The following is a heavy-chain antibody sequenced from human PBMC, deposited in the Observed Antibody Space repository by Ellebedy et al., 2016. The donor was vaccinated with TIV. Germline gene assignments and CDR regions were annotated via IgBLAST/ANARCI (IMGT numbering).Heavy chain of an antibody. V-gene: IGHV1-2*02. D-gene: IGHD3-10*01. Sequence: AASVKVSCKASGYTFTGYYMHWVRQAPGQGLEWMGWINPNSGGTNYAQKFQGRVTMTRDTSISTAYMELSRLRSDDTAVYYCASGHGSGSYPTDAFDIWGQGTMVTVSS. CDR3: ASGHGSGSYPTDAFDI. CDR1: GYTFTGYY. CDR2: INPNSGGT. J-gene: IGHJ3*02.